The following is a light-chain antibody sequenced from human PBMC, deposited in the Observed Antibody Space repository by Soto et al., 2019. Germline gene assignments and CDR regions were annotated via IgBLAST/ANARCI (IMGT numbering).Light chain of an antibody. V-gene: IGKV3-11*01. CDR2: DVS. J-gene: IGKJ4*01. CDR1: QTINNY. Sequence: EIVLTQSPDTLSVSPGGRATLSCRASQTINNYSAWYQQRPGQAPRLLIFDVSNTATGIPARFSGSGSGTDFTLTISSLEPEDFAVYYCQHRRAFGGGTRVEI. CDR3: QHRRA.